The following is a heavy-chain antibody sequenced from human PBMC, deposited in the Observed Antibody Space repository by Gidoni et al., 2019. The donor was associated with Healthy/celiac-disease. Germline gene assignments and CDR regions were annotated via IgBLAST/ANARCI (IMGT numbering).Heavy chain of an antibody. Sequence: EVQLVQSGAEVQKPGESLKISCKGSGYSFTSYWIGWVRQMPGKGLEWLGIIYPGDSDTRYSPSFQGQVTISADKSISTAYLQWSSLKASDTAMYYCARGAYCSGGSCYSHFQHWGQGTLVTVSS. V-gene: IGHV5-51*01. CDR2: IYPGDSDT. J-gene: IGHJ1*01. D-gene: IGHD2-15*01. CDR1: GYSFTSYW. CDR3: ARGAYCSGGSCYSHFQH.